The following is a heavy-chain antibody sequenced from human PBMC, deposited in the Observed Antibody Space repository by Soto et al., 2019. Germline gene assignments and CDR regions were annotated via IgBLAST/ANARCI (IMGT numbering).Heavy chain of an antibody. D-gene: IGHD3-10*01. V-gene: IGHV3-23*01. J-gene: IGHJ3*02. CDR1: GFTFSSYA. CDR2: ISGSGGST. Sequence: GGSLRLSCAASGFTFSSYAMSRVRQAPGKGLEWVSAISGSGGSTYYADSVKGRFTISRDNSKNTLYLEMNSLRAEDTAVYYCAKGELGIGGAFDIWGQGTMVTVSS. CDR3: AKGELGIGGAFDI.